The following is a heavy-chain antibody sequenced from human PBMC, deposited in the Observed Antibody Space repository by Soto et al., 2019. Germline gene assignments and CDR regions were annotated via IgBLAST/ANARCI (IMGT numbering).Heavy chain of an antibody. V-gene: IGHV4-31*03. CDR3: ARARYSSHYYIDN. J-gene: IGHJ4*02. CDR1: GGSITTGGYY. CDR2: IYYSGNT. D-gene: IGHD6-19*01. Sequence: KPSETLSLTCSVSGGSITTGGYYWSWIRQHPGKGLEWIGYIYYSGNTYYNPSLKSRVTISLDTSKNQFSLKLSSVTAADTAVYYGARARYSSHYYIDNWGQGTLVTVSS.